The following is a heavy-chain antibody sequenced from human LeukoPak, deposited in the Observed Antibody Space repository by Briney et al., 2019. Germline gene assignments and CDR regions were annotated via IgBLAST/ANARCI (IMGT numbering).Heavy chain of an antibody. Sequence: GGSLRLSCAASGFTFSSYSMNWVRQAPGKGLEWVSSISSSSSYIYYADSVKGRFTISRDNAKNSLYLQMNSLRAEDTAVYYCARSRVVVVAATPLGDYYYGMDVWGQGTTVTVSS. CDR3: ARSRVVVVAATPLGDYYYGMDV. CDR1: GFTFSSYS. V-gene: IGHV3-21*01. J-gene: IGHJ6*02. CDR2: ISSSSSYI. D-gene: IGHD2-15*01.